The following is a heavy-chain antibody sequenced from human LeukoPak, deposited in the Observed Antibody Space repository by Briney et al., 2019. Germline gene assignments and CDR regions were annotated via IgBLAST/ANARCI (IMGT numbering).Heavy chain of an antibody. J-gene: IGHJ4*02. D-gene: IGHD6-13*01. CDR2: IYSDGRT. Sequence: GGSLRLSCAASGFTFSSYWMSWVRQAPGKGLEWVSVIYSDGRTYSADSADSVKGRFTVSRDNSRNTLYLQIDFLRADDTAVYYCARGIAAAGTGLFNWGQGTLLTVSS. V-gene: IGHV3-53*01. CDR1: GFTFSSYW. CDR3: ARGIAAAGTGLFN.